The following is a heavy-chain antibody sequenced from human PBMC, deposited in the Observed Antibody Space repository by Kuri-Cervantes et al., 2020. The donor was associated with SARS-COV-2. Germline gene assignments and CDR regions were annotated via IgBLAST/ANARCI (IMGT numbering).Heavy chain of an antibody. D-gene: IGHD6-6*01. CDR1: EITFSSYS. CDR2: IKQDGSEK. CDR3: ARVSSSSSPAFDI. J-gene: IGHJ3*02. V-gene: IGHV3-7*01. Sequence: GESLKISCAASEITFSSYSMNWVRQAPGKGLEWVANIKQDGSEKYYVDSVKGRFTISRDNAKNSLYLQMNSLRAEDTAVYYCARVSSSSSPAFDIWGQGTMVTVSS.